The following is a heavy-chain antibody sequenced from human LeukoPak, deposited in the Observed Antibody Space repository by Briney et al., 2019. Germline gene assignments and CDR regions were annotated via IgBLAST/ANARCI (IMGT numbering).Heavy chain of an antibody. J-gene: IGHJ5*02. CDR3: SRDLLMYYSGSGEST. CDR1: GYTFINYY. D-gene: IGHD3-10*01. CDR2: INPSGGST. Sequence: ASVKVSCKASGYTFINYYMHWVRQAPGQGLEWMGIINPSGGSTSYAQKFQGRVTMTRDTSTSTVYMELSSLRSEDTAVYYCSRDLLMYYSGSGESTWGQGTQVTVSS. V-gene: IGHV1-46*01.